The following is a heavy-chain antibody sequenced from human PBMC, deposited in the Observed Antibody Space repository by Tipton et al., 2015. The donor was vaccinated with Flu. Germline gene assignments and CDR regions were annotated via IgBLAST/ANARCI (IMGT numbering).Heavy chain of an antibody. Sequence: QLVQSGAEVKKPGASVKVSCKASGYTFTSFGITWVRQAPGQGLEWMGWISGNNGNTKYAQKLQGRVTLTTDTSTRTAYMELRSLRSDDTAVYYCARDPAETGMATAYWGQGTLVTVSS. CDR2: ISGNNGNT. CDR3: ARDPAETGMATAY. J-gene: IGHJ4*02. D-gene: IGHD5-18*01. CDR1: GYTFTSFG. V-gene: IGHV1-18*01.